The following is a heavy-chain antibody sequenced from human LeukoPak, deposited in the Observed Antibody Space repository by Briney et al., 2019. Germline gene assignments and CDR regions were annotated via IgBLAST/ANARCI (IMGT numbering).Heavy chain of an antibody. Sequence: SETLSLSCAVYGGSFSGYYWSWIRQPPGKGLEWIGEINHSGSTNYHPSLKSRVTISVDASKNQFSLKLCSVTAADTAVYYCARQDFHGDYNLDYWGQGTLVSVSS. J-gene: IGHJ4*02. CDR1: GGSFSGYY. D-gene: IGHD4-17*01. CDR3: ARQDFHGDYNLDY. V-gene: IGHV4-34*01. CDR2: INHSGST.